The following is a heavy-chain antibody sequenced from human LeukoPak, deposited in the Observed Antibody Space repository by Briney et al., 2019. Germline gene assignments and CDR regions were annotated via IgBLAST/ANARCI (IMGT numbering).Heavy chain of an antibody. Sequence: GGSLRLSCEASGFTFSAYAMTWVRQAPGRGLEWVSAISGSGDSTYYADSVKGRFTISRDNSKNTLYLQMNSLRAEDTAVYYCAAAVTTGRAEHYWGQGTLVTVSS. V-gene: IGHV3-23*01. J-gene: IGHJ4*02. CDR3: AAAVTTGRAEHY. D-gene: IGHD4-17*01. CDR2: ISGSGDST. CDR1: GFTFSAYA.